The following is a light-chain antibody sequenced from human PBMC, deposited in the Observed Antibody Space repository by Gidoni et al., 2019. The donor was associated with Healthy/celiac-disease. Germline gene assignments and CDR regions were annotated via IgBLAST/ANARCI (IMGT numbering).Light chain of an antibody. CDR1: SSDVGGYNY. CDR3: SSYTSSSTPYV. J-gene: IGLJ1*01. CDR2: DVS. Sequence: QSALTQPASVSGSPGQSITISCTGTSSDVGGYNYVYWYQQHPGKAPKLMIYDVSNRPSGVSNRFSGSKSGNTASLTISGLQAEDEADYYCSSYTSSSTPYVVGTGTKVTVL. V-gene: IGLV2-14*01.